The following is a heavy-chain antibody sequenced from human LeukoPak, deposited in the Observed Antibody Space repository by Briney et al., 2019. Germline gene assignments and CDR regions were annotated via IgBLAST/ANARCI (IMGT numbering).Heavy chain of an antibody. CDR1: GFTFSSYG. CDR3: AKYSGYSSGWYYYYYYMDV. V-gene: IGHV3-30*18. Sequence: GGSLRLSCAASGFTFSSYGMHWVRQAPGKGLEWVAVISYDGSNKYYADSVKGRFTISRDNSKNTLYLQMNSLRAEDTAVYYCAKYSGYSSGWYYYYYYMDVWGKGTTVTVSS. D-gene: IGHD6-19*01. CDR2: ISYDGSNK. J-gene: IGHJ6*03.